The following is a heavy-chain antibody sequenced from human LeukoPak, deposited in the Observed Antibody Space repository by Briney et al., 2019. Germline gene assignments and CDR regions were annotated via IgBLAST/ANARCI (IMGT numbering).Heavy chain of an antibody. CDR1: GGSISSYY. CDR2: IYYSGST. V-gene: IGHV4-59*01. D-gene: IGHD3-22*01. Sequence: TETLSLTCTVSGGSISSYYWSWIREPPGKGLEWIGYIYYSGSTNYNPSLKSRVTISVDTSKNQFSLKLSSVTAADTAVYYCATYSSGYYYVAYWGQGTLVTVSS. CDR3: ATYSSGYYYVAY. J-gene: IGHJ4*02.